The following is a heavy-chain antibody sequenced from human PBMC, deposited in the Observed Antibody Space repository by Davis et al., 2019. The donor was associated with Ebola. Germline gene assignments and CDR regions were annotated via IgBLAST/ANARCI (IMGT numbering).Heavy chain of an antibody. D-gene: IGHD3-3*01. Sequence: PSETLSLTCTVSGGSISSSSYYWGWIRQPPGKGLEWIGSIYYSGSTYYNPSLKSRVTISVDTSKNQFSLNLTSVTAADTAVYYCATYYGHYNDYYYGMDVWGQGTTVTVSS. CDR1: GGSISSSSYY. CDR3: ATYYGHYNDYYYGMDV. V-gene: IGHV4-39*07. J-gene: IGHJ6*02. CDR2: IYYSGST.